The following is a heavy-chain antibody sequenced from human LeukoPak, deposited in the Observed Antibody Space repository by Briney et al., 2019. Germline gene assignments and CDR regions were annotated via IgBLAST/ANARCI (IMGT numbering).Heavy chain of an antibody. CDR2: INPKSGGT. J-gene: IGHJ4*02. CDR3: ARGRTIFGVVTHLFDY. D-gene: IGHD3-3*01. Sequence: ASVKVSCKSSGYTFTGYFIQWVRQAPGQGLEWMGRINPKSGGTNYAQKFQGRVTMTRDTSISTAYMELSRLRSDDTAVYYCARGRTIFGVVTHLFDYWGQGTLVTVS. V-gene: IGHV1-2*06. CDR1: GYTFTGYF.